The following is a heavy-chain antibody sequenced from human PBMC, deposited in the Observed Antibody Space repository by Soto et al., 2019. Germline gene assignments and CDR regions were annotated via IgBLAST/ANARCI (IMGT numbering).Heavy chain of an antibody. V-gene: IGHV3-53*04. CDR2: IYSGGST. D-gene: IGHD6-19*01. J-gene: IGHJ4*02. Sequence: EVQLVESGGGLVQPGGSLGLSCAASGFTVSSNYMSWVRQAPGKGLEWVSVIYSGGSTYYADSVKGRFTISRHNSKNTQYLQMNSLRAEDTAVYYCAREVHSSGWYLDYWGQGTLVTVSS. CDR3: AREVHSSGWYLDY. CDR1: GFTVSSNY.